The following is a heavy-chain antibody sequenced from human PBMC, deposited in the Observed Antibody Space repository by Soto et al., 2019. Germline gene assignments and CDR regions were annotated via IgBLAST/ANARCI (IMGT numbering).Heavy chain of an antibody. J-gene: IGHJ4*02. V-gene: IGHV3-33*01. CDR2: IWYDGSNK. Sequence: QVQLVESGGGVVQPGRSLRLSCAASGFTFSSYGMHWVRQAPGKGLEWVAVIWYDGSNKYYADSVKGRFTISRDNSKNTXXXXMNXXXXXXXXVYYCARESGIAAAGTASPPRNWGQGTLVTVSS. D-gene: IGHD6-13*01. CDR1: GFTFSSYG. CDR3: ARESGIAAAGTASPPRN.